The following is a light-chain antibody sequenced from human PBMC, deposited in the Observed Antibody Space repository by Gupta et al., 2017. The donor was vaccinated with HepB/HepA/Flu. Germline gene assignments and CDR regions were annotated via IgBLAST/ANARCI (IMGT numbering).Light chain of an antibody. CDR2: WAS. J-gene: IGKJ4*01. CDR3: QQYYSNPLT. CDR1: QSVLYSSNNKNY. V-gene: IGKV4-1*01. Sequence: DIVMTQSPATLAVSLGERATINCKSSQSVLYSSNNKNYFGWYQQKPGQPPKLLISWASTRESGVPDRFSGSGSGTDFTLTISSLQAEDVAVYYCQQYYSNPLTFGGGTKVEIK.